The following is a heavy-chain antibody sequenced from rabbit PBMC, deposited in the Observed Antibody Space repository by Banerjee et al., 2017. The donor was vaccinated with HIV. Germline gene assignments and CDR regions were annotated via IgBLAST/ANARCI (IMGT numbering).Heavy chain of an antibody. J-gene: IGHJ4*01. CDR2: IDTGNNSP. Sequence: QEQLVESGGGLVKPEGSLTLTCNASGFDLGTYYYICWVRQAPGKGLEWIGCIDTGNNSPWYANWVNGRFTISKTSSTTVTLQMTSLTAADTATHFCARAPASSSGYYYMDYFNLWGPGTLVTVS. CDR1: GFDLGTYYY. V-gene: IGHV1S45*01. CDR3: ARAPASSSGYYYMDYFNL. D-gene: IGHD1-1*01.